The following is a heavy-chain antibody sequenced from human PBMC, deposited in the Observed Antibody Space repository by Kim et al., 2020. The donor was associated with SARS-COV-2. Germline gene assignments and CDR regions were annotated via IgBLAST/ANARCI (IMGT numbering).Heavy chain of an antibody. CDR2: ISSSSSTI. V-gene: IGHV3-48*04. J-gene: IGHJ3*02. CDR1: GFTFNSYS. Sequence: GGSLRLSCAASGFTFNSYSMNWVRQAPGKGLEWVSYISSSSSTIYYADSVKGRFTISRDNAKNSLYLQMNSLRAEDTAVYYCARGLGYYDILTGYWGAFDIWGQGTMVTVSS. CDR3: ARGLGYYDILTGYWGAFDI. D-gene: IGHD3-9*01.